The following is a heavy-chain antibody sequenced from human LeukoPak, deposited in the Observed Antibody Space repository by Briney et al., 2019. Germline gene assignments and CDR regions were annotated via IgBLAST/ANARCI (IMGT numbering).Heavy chain of an antibody. D-gene: IGHD3-10*01. CDR2: ISSGSSTI. V-gene: IGHV3-48*02. CDR1: GFTFNTYN. J-gene: IGHJ4*02. CDR3: ARDPRDKVIFDY. Sequence: PGGSLRLSCAGSGFTFNTYNMNWVRQAPGKGLEWVSSISSGSSTIYYADSVKGRFTISRDNAKNSLYLQMDSLRDEDTAVYYCARDPRDKVIFDYWGQGTLVTVSA.